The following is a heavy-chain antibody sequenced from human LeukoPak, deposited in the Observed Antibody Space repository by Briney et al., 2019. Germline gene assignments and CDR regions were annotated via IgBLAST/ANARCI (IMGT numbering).Heavy chain of an antibody. V-gene: IGHV4-34*01. CDR1: GGSFSGYY. D-gene: IGHD3-22*01. J-gene: IGHJ4*02. Sequence: KPSETLSLTCAVYGGSFSGYYWSWIRQPPGKGLEWIGEINHSGSTNYNPSLKSRVTISVDTSKNQFSLKLSSVTAADTAVYYCAREPRYYYDSSGYSDWGQGTLVTVSS. CDR2: INHSGST. CDR3: AREPRYYYDSSGYSD.